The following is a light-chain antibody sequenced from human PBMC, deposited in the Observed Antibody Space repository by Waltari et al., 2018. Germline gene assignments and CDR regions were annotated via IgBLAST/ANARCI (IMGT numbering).Light chain of an antibody. CDR3: QQYNNWPYT. V-gene: IGKV3-15*01. CDR2: GAS. Sequence: EIVMTQSPATLSVSPGERATLSCRASQSVRSNLAWYQQKPGQAPRLLIYGASTRATGIPARFSGSVSGTEFTLTISSLQSEDFAVYYCQQYNNWPYTFGQGTKLEIK. J-gene: IGKJ2*01. CDR1: QSVRSN.